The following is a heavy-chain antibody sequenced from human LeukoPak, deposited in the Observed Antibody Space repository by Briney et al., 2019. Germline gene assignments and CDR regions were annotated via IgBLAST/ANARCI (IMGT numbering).Heavy chain of an antibody. CDR1: GFTFSSHG. J-gene: IGHJ4*02. V-gene: IGHV3-30*02. Sequence: GGSLRLSCAASGFTFSSHGMHWARQAPGKGLEWVAFIRYDGNNEHYADSVKGRFTISRDNSKNTLYLQMNSLRAEDTAVYYCARVTAVAGTSVGVDAWGQGILVTVS. CDR2: IRYDGNNE. CDR3: ARVTAVAGTSVGVDA. D-gene: IGHD6-19*01.